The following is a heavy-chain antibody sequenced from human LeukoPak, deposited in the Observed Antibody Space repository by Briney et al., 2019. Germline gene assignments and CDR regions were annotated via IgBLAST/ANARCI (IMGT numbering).Heavy chain of an antibody. Sequence: SETLSLTCTVSGGSISSSSYYWGWIRQPPGKGLEWIGSIYYSGSTYYNPSLKSRVTISVDTSKNQFSLKLSSVTAADTAVYYCARDAYSSSWYFGQGNWFDPWGQGTLVTISS. CDR3: ARDAYSSSWYFGQGNWFDP. J-gene: IGHJ5*02. V-gene: IGHV4-39*07. CDR1: GGSISSSSYY. D-gene: IGHD6-13*01. CDR2: IYYSGST.